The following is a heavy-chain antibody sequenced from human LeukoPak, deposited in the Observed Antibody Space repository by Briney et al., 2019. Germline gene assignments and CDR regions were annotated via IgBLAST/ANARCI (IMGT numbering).Heavy chain of an antibody. CDR2: ISDTGGST. CDR3: AKGSGRYGSGSFSDS. CDR1: GFTFSSYD. D-gene: IGHD3-10*01. J-gene: IGHJ5*01. Sequence: GGSLRLSCAASGFTFSSYDMGWVRQAPGKGLEWVSSISDTGGSTYFAVSVSGRFTISRDNSKNTQYLQMNSLRAEDTAVYYCAKGSGRYGSGSFSDSWGQGTLVTVSS. V-gene: IGHV3-23*01.